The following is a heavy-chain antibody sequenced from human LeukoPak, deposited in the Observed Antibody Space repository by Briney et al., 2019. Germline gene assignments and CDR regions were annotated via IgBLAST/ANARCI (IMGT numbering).Heavy chain of an antibody. Sequence: SETLSLTCAAYGGSFSGYYWSWIRQPPGKGLEWIGEINHSGSTNYNPSLKSRVTISVDTSKNQFSLKLSSVTAADTAVYYCARGRYCSSTSCYFYWFDPWGQGTLVTVSS. D-gene: IGHD2-2*01. V-gene: IGHV4-34*01. CDR1: GGSFSGYY. J-gene: IGHJ5*02. CDR3: ARGRYCSSTSCYFYWFDP. CDR2: INHSGST.